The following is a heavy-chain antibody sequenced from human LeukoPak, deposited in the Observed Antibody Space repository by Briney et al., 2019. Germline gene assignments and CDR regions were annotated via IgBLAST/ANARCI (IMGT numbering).Heavy chain of an antibody. CDR2: ISSSSSYI. Sequence: GGSLRLSCAASGFTFSSYRMNWVRQAPGKGLEWVSSISSSSSYIYYADSVKGRFTISRDNAKNSLYLQMNSLRAEDTAVYYCARDWYSSSWYPGAGYYYYGMDVWGQGTTVTVS. D-gene: IGHD6-13*01. V-gene: IGHV3-21*01. CDR1: GFTFSSYR. CDR3: ARDWYSSSWYPGAGYYYYGMDV. J-gene: IGHJ6*02.